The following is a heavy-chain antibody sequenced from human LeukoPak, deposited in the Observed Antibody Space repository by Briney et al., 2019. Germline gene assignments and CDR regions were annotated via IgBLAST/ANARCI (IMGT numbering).Heavy chain of an antibody. J-gene: IGHJ5*02. Sequence: PGGSLRLSCAASGFTFSSYAMSWVRQAPGKGLEWVSAISGSGGSTYYADSVKGRFTISRDNPKNTLYLQMNSLRAEDTAVYYCAKDLYSSSSGWFDPWGQGTLVTVSS. CDR3: AKDLYSSSSGWFDP. CDR2: ISGSGGST. CDR1: GFTFSSYA. V-gene: IGHV3-23*01. D-gene: IGHD6-6*01.